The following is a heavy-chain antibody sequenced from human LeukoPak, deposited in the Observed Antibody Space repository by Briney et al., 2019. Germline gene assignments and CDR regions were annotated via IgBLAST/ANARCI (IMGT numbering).Heavy chain of an antibody. J-gene: IGHJ4*02. D-gene: IGHD2-8*01. CDR1: TFTFSHYW. Sequence: GGSLRLSCAASTFTFSHYWMHWVRQAPGKGLVWVSRINSDGSGTRYADSVKGRFTISRDNAKNTLYLQMNSLTAEDTAMYFCERDLMVGSPFDSWGQGSLVTVSS. CDR2: INSDGSGT. V-gene: IGHV3-74*01. CDR3: ERDLMVGSPFDS.